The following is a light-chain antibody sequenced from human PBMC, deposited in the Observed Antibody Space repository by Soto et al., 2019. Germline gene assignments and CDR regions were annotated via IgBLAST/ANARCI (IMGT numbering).Light chain of an antibody. Sequence: EIVLTQSPGTLSLSPGERATLSCRASQSVSSSYLAWYQQKPGQAPRLLIYGASSRATGIPDRFSGSGSGTDFTLTISRLEPEDFVLYFCHQYSSSPLTFGGGTKVEIK. V-gene: IGKV3-20*01. J-gene: IGKJ4*01. CDR3: HQYSSSPLT. CDR1: QSVSSSY. CDR2: GAS.